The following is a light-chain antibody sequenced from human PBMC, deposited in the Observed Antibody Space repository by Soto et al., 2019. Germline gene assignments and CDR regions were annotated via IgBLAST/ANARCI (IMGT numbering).Light chain of an antibody. V-gene: IGLV4-69*01. CDR2: LNSDGSH. CDR1: SGHSSYA. J-gene: IGLJ2*01. Sequence: QPVLTQSPSASASLGASVKLTCTLSSGHSSYAIAWHQQQPEKGPRYLMKLNSDGSHSKGDGIPDRFSGSSSGAERYLTISSLQSEDEADYYCQTWGTGIFHVVFGGGTKLTVL. CDR3: QTWGTGIFHVV.